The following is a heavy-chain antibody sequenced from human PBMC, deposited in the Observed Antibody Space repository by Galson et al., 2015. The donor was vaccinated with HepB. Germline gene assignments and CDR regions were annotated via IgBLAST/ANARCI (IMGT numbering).Heavy chain of an antibody. Sequence: QSGAEVTKPGESLRISCKGSGYSFTSYWITWVRQMPGKGLEWMGRIDPSDSSTNYSPSFQGHVTISADRSISTAYLQWSSLEASDTAIYYCARRTWYSSTWLFDPWGQGTLVTVSS. CDR1: GYSFTSYW. CDR3: ARRTWYSSTWLFDP. J-gene: IGHJ5*02. D-gene: IGHD2-2*01. V-gene: IGHV5-10-1*01. CDR2: IDPSDSST.